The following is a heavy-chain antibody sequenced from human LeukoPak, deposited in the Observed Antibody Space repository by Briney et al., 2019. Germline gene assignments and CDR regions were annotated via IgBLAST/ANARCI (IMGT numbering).Heavy chain of an antibody. CDR3: ARVAAATTNPRFDF. V-gene: IGHV4-30-2*01. CDR2: IYHSGST. J-gene: IGHJ4*02. CDR1: GGSISSGGYS. Sequence: SETLSLTCAVSGGSISSGGYSWSWIRQLPGKGLEWIGYIYHSGSTYYNPSLKSRVTISVDRSKNQFSLKLSSVTAADTAVYYCARVAAATTNPRFDFWGQGTLVTVSS. D-gene: IGHD1-1*01.